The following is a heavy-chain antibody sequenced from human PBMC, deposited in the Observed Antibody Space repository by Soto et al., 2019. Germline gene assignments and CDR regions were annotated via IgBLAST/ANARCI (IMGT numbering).Heavy chain of an antibody. V-gene: IGHV1-18*01. J-gene: IGHJ2*01. CDR1: GFTFTSYG. Sequence: QVQLVQSGAEVKKPGASVKVSCKASGFTFTSYGISRVRQAPGQGLEWKGWISAYNGYTNYAQKLQGRVTMTTDTSTSTAYLELGSMRSDDTSVYYCARDRAEATDWYFDLWGRGTLVTVSS. CDR3: ARDRAEATDWYFDL. CDR2: ISAYNGYT. D-gene: IGHD3-10*01.